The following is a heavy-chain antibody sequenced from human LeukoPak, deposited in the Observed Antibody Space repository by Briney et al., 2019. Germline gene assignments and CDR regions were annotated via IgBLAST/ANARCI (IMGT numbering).Heavy chain of an antibody. CDR2: IHHSGST. V-gene: IGHV4-38-2*01. J-gene: IGHJ6*03. D-gene: IGHD1-1*01. Sequence: SETLSLTCPVSGYSISSGYYWGWIRQPPGKGLEWIGSIHHSGSTYNNPSLKSRVTISLDTSKNQVSLKLSSVTAADTAVYYCARHYKSSHYYMDVWGKGTTVTVSS. CDR1: GYSISSGYY. CDR3: ARHYKSSHYYMDV.